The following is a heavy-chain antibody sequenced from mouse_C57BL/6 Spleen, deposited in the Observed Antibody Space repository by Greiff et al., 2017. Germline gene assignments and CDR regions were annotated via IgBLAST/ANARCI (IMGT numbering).Heavy chain of an antibody. D-gene: IGHD1-1*01. CDR3: ARDYYGSRDYYYAMDY. CDR2: LYPGDGDT. Sequence: VQLQESGPELVKPGASVKISCKASGYAFSSSWMNWVKQRPGKGLEWIGRLYPGDGDTNYNGKFKGKATLTADKSSSTAYMQLSSLTSEDSAVYFCARDYYGSRDYYYAMDYWGQGTSVTVSS. J-gene: IGHJ4*01. V-gene: IGHV1-82*01. CDR1: GYAFSSSW.